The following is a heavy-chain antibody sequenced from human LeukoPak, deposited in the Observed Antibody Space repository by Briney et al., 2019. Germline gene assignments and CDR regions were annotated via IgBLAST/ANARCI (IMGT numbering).Heavy chain of an antibody. Sequence: GGSLRLSCVASGFTFSSYAMSWVRQALGKGLEWVSAISGSGGSTYYADSVKGRFTISRDNSKNTLYLQMNSLRAEDTAVYYCAKHKYFDWLLSSNFDYWGQGTLVTVSS. J-gene: IGHJ4*02. CDR1: GFTFSSYA. D-gene: IGHD3-9*01. CDR3: AKHKYFDWLLSSNFDY. CDR2: ISGSGGST. V-gene: IGHV3-23*01.